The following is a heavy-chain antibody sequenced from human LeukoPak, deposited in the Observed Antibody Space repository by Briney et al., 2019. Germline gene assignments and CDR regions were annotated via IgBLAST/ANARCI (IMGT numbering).Heavy chain of an antibody. V-gene: IGHV3-48*03. J-gene: IGHJ4*02. CDR3: ARDRRVRGVMVQFDY. D-gene: IGHD3-10*01. Sequence: GGSLRLSCAASGFTFSSYEMNWVRQAPGKGLEWVSYISSSGSTIYYADSVKGRFTISRDNAKNSLYLQMNSLRAEDTAVYYCARDRRVRGVMVQFDYWGQGTLVTVSS. CDR1: GFTFSSYE. CDR2: ISSSGSTI.